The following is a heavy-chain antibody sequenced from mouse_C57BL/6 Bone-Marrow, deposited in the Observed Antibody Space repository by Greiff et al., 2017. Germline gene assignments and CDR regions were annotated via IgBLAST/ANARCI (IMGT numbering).Heavy chain of an antibody. D-gene: IGHD1-1*01. CDR2: LYPGGGYT. Sequence: VQLMEPGAELVRPGTSVKMSCKASGYTFTNYWIGWAKQRPGHGLEWIGDLYPGGGYTNYNEKFKGKATLTADKSSSTAYMQFSSLTSEDSAVYYCARDYGSRCAVDYWGQGTSVTVSS. J-gene: IGHJ4*01. CDR1: GYTFTNYW. V-gene: IGHV1-63*01. CDR3: ARDYGSRCAVDY.